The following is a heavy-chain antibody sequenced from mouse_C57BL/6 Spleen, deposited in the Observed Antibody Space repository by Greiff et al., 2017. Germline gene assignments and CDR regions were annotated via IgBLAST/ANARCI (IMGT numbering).Heavy chain of an antibody. CDR2: IYPGDGDT. J-gene: IGHJ4*01. CDR3: ARDREGNYKTDYYAMDY. D-gene: IGHD2-1*01. CDR1: GYAFSSYW. V-gene: IGHV1-80*01. Sequence: VQLQQSGAELVKPGASVKISCKASGYAFSSYWMNWVKQRPGKGLEWIGQIYPGDGDTNYNGKFKGKATLTADKSSSTAYVQLSSLTSEDSAVYFCARDREGNYKTDYYAMDYWGQGTSVTVSS.